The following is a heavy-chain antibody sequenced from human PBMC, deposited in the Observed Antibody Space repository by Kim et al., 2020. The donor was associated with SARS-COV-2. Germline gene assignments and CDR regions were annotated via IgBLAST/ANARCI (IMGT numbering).Heavy chain of an antibody. D-gene: IGHD3-22*01. CDR3: ATDHYDSSGFECY. Sequence: YAQKFQGRVTMPEDTSTDTAYMELSSLRSEDTAVYYCATDHYDSSGFECYWGQGTLVTVSS. V-gene: IGHV1-24*01. J-gene: IGHJ4*02.